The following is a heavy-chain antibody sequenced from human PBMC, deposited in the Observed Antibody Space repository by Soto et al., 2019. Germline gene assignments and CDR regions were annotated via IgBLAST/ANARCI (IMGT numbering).Heavy chain of an antibody. Sequence: GASVKVSCKASGGTFSSYAISWVRQAPGQGLEWMGGIIPIFGTANYAQKFQGRVTITADESTSTAYMELSSLRSEDTAVYYCARPSRLLTGYEPFDYWGQGTLVTVSS. CDR1: GGTFSSYA. CDR2: IIPIFGTA. CDR3: ARPSRLLTGYEPFDY. D-gene: IGHD3-9*01. V-gene: IGHV1-69*13. J-gene: IGHJ4*02.